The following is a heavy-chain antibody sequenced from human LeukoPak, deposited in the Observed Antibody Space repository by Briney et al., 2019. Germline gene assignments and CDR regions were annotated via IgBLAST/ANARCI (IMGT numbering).Heavy chain of an antibody. CDR3: AKCTTGNTHYPIDY. Sequence: PGGSLRLSCAASGCTFSNYAMSWVRQAPGKGLEWVSAISGSGGSTYYADSVKGRFTISRDNSKNTLYLQMNSLRVEDTAAYYCAKCTTGNTHYPIDYWGQGTLVTVSS. J-gene: IGHJ4*02. V-gene: IGHV3-23*01. CDR1: GCTFSNYA. D-gene: IGHD4-17*01. CDR2: ISGSGGST.